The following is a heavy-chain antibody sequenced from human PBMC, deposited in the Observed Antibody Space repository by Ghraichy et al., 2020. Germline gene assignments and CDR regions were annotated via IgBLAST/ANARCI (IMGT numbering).Heavy chain of an antibody. CDR2: IYYTGNT. CDR1: GGSISTDYY. V-gene: IGHV4-39*01. CDR3: ARRPYLGYCSGGSCGWFDP. Sequence: SETLSLTCTVSGGSISTDYYWGWIRQPPGKGLEYIGSIYYTGNTYYNPSLKSRVTISVDTSNNQFSLKLSSVTAADTAVYYCARRPYLGYCSGGSCGWFDPWGQGTLVTVSS. D-gene: IGHD2-15*01. J-gene: IGHJ5*02.